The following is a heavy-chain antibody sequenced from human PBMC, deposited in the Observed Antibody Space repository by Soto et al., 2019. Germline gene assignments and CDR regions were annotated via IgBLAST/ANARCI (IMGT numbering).Heavy chain of an antibody. J-gene: IGHJ4*02. CDR2: INHSGST. CDR3: ASGANPSGGLDY. V-gene: IGHV4-34*01. CDR1: GGSFSGYY. D-gene: IGHD2-15*01. Sequence: QVQLQQWGAGLLKPSETLSLTCAVYGGSFSGYYWSWIRQPPGKGLEWIGEINHSGSTNYNPSLKSRVTISVETSKNQFSLKLSSVTAADTAVYYCASGANPSGGLDYWGQGTLVTVSS.